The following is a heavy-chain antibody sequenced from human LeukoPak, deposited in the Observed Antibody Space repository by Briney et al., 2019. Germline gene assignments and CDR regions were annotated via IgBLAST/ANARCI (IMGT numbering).Heavy chain of an antibody. J-gene: IGHJ4*02. Sequence: ASVKVSCKASGYTFTSYDINWVRQATGQGLEWMGWMNPNSGNTGYAQKFQGRVTITRNTSISTAYMELSSLRSEDTPVYYCARGRAGYYYDTSGYYVFDYWGQGTLVTVSS. CDR1: GYTFTSYD. V-gene: IGHV1-8*03. CDR2: MNPNSGNT. CDR3: ARGRAGYYYDTSGYYVFDY. D-gene: IGHD3-22*01.